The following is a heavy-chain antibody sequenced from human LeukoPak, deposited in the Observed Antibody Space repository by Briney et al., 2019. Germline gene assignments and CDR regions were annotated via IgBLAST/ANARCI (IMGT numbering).Heavy chain of an antibody. CDR2: IIPILGIA. CDR1: GGTFSSYA. CDR3: ARDPRITGTTWFDP. D-gene: IGHD1-7*01. Sequence: ASVTVSCKASGGTFSSYAISWVRQAPGQGLEWMGRIIPILGIANYAQKFQGRVTITADKSTSTAYMELSSLRSEDTAVYYCARDPRITGTTWFDPWGQGTVVTVSS. V-gene: IGHV1-69*04. J-gene: IGHJ5*02.